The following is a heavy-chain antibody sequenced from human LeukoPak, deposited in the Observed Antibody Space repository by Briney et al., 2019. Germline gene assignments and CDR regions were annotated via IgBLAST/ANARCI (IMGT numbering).Heavy chain of an antibody. V-gene: IGHV5-51*01. D-gene: IGHD1-1*01. CDR3: ARRDTTYFDY. J-gene: IGHJ4*02. CDR1: AYKFSNYW. CDR2: IYPDDSDT. Sequence: GESLKISCKGAAYKFSNYWIAWLRQMPGEDLEWMVIIYPDDSDTRYSPSFQGQVTISADKSISTAYLQWTSLKASDTAIYYCARRDTTYFDYWGQGSLVTVSS.